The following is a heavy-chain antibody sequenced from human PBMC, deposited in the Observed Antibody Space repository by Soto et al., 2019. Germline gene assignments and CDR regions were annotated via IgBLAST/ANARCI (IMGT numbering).Heavy chain of an antibody. D-gene: IGHD6-13*01. Sequence: ASVKVSCKASGYTFTGYYMHWVRQAPGQGLEWVGWINPNSGGTNYAQKFQGWVTMTRDTSISTAYMELSRLRSDDTAVYYCARDKGELVPHYGMDVWGQGTTVTVSS. CDR3: ARDKGELVPHYGMDV. J-gene: IGHJ6*02. V-gene: IGHV1-2*04. CDR2: INPNSGGT. CDR1: GYTFTGYY.